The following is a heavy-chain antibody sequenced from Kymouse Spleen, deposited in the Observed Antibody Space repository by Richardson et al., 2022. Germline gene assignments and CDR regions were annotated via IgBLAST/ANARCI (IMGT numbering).Heavy chain of an antibody. CDR2: IYYSGST. CDR3: ARRGTDYGSGSYSSYYYYYGMDV. D-gene: IGHD3-10*01. V-gene: IGHV4-31*03. J-gene: IGHJ6*02. CDR1: GGSISSGGYY. Sequence: QVQLQESGPGLVKPSQTLSLTCTVSGGSISSGGYYWSWIRQHPGKGLEWIGYIYYSGSTYYNPSLKSRVTISVDTSKNQFSLKLSSVTAADTAVYYCARRGTDYGSGSYSSYYYYYGMDVWGQGTTVTVSS.